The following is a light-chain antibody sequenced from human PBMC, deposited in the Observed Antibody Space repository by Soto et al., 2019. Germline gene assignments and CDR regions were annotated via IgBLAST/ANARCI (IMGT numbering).Light chain of an antibody. CDR2: AVS. Sequence: QSALTQPASVSGSPGQTITISCTGTSSDVGGYNYVSWYQQHPGKAPKLIIYAVSYRPSGISNRFSGSKSGNTASLTISGLQAEDEADYYCSSCTSGSTRVFCGGTKLTVL. CDR3: SSCTSGSTRV. J-gene: IGLJ2*01. CDR1: SSDVGGYNY. V-gene: IGLV2-14*03.